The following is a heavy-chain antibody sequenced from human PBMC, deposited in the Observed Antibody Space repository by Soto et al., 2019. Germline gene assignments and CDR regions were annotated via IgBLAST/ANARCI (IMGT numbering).Heavy chain of an antibody. D-gene: IGHD5-12*01. CDR3: ARVRGRGYSGYDYSFDY. CDR2: IYYSGST. J-gene: IGHJ4*02. Sequence: SETLSLTCTVSGGSISSYYWSWIRQPPGKGLEWIGYIYYSGSTNYNPSLKSRVTISVDTSKNQFSLKLSSVTAADTAVYYCARVRGRGYSGYDYSFDYWGQGTLVTVSS. V-gene: IGHV4-59*01. CDR1: GGSISSYY.